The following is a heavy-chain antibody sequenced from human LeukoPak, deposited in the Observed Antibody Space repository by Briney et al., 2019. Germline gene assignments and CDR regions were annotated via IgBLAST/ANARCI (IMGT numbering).Heavy chain of an antibody. J-gene: IGHJ4*02. V-gene: IGHV3-20*03. Sequence: LEWVSGINWNGDSTDYADSVKGRFTISRDNAKNSLYLQMNSLRAEDTALYYCARDLRVVITGSFDSWGQGTLVTVSS. CDR3: ARDLRVVITGSFDS. CDR2: INWNGDST. D-gene: IGHD3-22*01.